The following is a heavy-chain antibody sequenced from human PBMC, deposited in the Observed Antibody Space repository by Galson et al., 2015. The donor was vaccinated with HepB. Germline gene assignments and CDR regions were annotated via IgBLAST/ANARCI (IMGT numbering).Heavy chain of an antibody. Sequence: SVKVSCKASGGTFNNCAISWVRQAPGQGLEWMGGIIPIFGTANYAQKFQGRVTITADESTGTAYMELSSLRSEDTAVYYCARDLHPITSSLTGIPQGYHYYGMDVWGQGTTVTVSS. V-gene: IGHV1-69*13. CDR3: ARDLHPITSSLTGIPQGYHYYGMDV. J-gene: IGHJ6*02. CDR2: IIPIFGTA. CDR1: GGTFNNCA. D-gene: IGHD1-14*01.